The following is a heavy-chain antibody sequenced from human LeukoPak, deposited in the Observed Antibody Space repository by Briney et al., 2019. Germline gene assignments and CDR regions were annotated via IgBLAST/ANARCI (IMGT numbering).Heavy chain of an antibody. J-gene: IGHJ4*02. D-gene: IGHD5-12*01. Sequence: SETLSLTCAVYGGSFSGYYWSWIRQPPGKGLEWIGEINHSGSTNYNPSLKSRVTISVDTSKNQFSLKLSSVTAADTAVYYCGATYRDFDYWGQGTLVTVSS. CDR2: INHSGST. CDR3: GATYRDFDY. CDR1: GGSFSGYY. V-gene: IGHV4-34*01.